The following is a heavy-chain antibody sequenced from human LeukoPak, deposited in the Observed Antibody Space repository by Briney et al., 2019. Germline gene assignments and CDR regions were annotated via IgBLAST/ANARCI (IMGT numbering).Heavy chain of an antibody. J-gene: IGHJ4*02. CDR3: ARDRSSGAFDY. CDR1: GFTFSSYG. D-gene: IGHD2-15*01. CDR2: IWHDGSNK. V-gene: IGHV3-33*01. Sequence: GGSLRLSCAASGFTFSSYGMHWVRQAPGRGLEWVAIIWHDGSNKYYADSVKGRFTISRDNSKNTLDLQMNSLRAEDTAVYYCARDRSSGAFDYWGQETLVTVSS.